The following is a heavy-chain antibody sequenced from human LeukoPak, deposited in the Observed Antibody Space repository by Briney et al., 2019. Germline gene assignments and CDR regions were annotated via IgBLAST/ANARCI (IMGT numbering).Heavy chain of an antibody. J-gene: IGHJ4*02. CDR2: ISWNSGSI. Sequence: GGSLRLSCAASGFTFSNSALSWVRQAPGKGLEWVSGISWNSGSICYADSVKGRFTISRDNAKNSLYLQMNSLRAEDTALYYCAKDVNYYDSSIDYWGQGTLVTVSS. V-gene: IGHV3-9*01. CDR3: AKDVNYYDSSIDY. CDR1: GFTFSNSA. D-gene: IGHD3-22*01.